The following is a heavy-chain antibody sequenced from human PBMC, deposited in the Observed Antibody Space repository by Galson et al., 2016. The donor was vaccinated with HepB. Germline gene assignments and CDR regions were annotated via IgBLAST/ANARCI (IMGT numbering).Heavy chain of an antibody. Sequence: SLRLSCAASGFSFSTSGMSWVRQTPGRGLEWLSGITASGTTTHYADSVRGRFTISRDNSKNTLYLYMSGLRAGDTGVYYCTTAGGISWPPYWGQGTLVTVSS. CDR3: TTAGGISWPPY. V-gene: IGHV3-23*01. J-gene: IGHJ4*02. CDR1: GFSFSTSG. D-gene: IGHD6-13*01. CDR2: ITASGTTT.